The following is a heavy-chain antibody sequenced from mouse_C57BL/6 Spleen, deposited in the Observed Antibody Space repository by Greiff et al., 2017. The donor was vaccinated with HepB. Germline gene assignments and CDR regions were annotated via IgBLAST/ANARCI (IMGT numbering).Heavy chain of an antibody. CDR2: IYPRDGST. Sequence: QVQLQQSGPELVKPGASVKLSCKASGYTFTSYDINWVKQRLGQGLEWIGWIYPRDGSTKYNEKFKGKATLTVDTSSSTAYMELHSLTSEDSAVYFCARSEGAYYYGSSYPFDVWGTGTTVTVSS. CDR1: GYTFTSYD. J-gene: IGHJ1*03. D-gene: IGHD1-1*01. V-gene: IGHV1-85*01. CDR3: ARSEGAYYYGSSYPFDV.